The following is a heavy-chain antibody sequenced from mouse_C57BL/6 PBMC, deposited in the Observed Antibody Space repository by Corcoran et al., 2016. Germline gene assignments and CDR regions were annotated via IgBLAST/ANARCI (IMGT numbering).Heavy chain of an antibody. V-gene: IGHV1-26*01. CDR3: ARSALCDY. J-gene: IGHJ2*01. D-gene: IGHD6-1*01. Sequence: EVQLQQSGPELVKPGASVKISCKASGYTFTDYYMNWVKQSHGKSLEWIGDINPNNGGTSYNQKFKGKATLTVDKSSSTAYMELRSLTSEDSAVYYCARSALCDYWGQGTTLTVSS. CDR2: INPNNGGT. CDR1: GYTFTDYY.